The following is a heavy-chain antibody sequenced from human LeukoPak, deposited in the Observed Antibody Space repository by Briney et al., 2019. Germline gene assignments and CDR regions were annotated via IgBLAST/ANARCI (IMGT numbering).Heavy chain of an antibody. V-gene: IGHV4-34*01. D-gene: IGHD6-6*01. CDR3: ARGPLVSPWDY. CDR1: GGSFSGYY. J-gene: IGHJ4*02. CDR2: INHSGST. Sequence: SETLSLTCAVYGGSFSGYYWSWIRQPPGKGLEWIGEINHSGSTNYNPSLKSRVTIPVDTSKNQFSLKLSSVTAADTAVYYCARGPLVSPWDYWGQGTLVTVSS.